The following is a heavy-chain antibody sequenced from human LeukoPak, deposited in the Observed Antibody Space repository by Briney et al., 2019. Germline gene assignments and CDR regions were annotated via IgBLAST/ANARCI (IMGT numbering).Heavy chain of an antibody. CDR2: IYYSGST. CDR1: GGSISSGGYY. V-gene: IGHV4-31*03. D-gene: IGHD2-2*01. CDR3: ARGDRYCSSTSCSTWFDP. J-gene: IGHJ5*02. Sequence: SETQSLLCTVSGGSISSGGYYGSWIRQHPGEGLEWIGYIYYSGSTCYNPSLKSRVTISVDTSKNHFSLNLSSVTPADTAVYYCARGDRYCSSTSCSTWFDPWGQGTLVTVSS.